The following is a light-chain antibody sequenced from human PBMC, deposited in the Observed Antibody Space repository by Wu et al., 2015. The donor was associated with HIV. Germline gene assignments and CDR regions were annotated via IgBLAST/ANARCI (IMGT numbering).Light chain of an antibody. J-gene: IGKJ2*01. V-gene: IGKV3-20*01. CDR3: QQYGSSPPYT. Sequence: EIVLTQSPDTLSLSPRDRATLSCRASQSVSSYLAWYQQKPGQAPRLLMYDVSNRATGTPARFSGSGSGTDFTLTISRLEPEDFAVYYCQQYGSSPPYTFGQGTKLGDQT. CDR2: DVS. CDR1: QSVSSY.